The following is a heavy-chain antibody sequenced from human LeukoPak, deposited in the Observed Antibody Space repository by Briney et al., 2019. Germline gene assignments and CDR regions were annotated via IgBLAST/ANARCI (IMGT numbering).Heavy chain of an antibody. CDR3: ARAPHNYYDSRRDLSY. CDR2: VIPILGTA. Sequence: SVKVSCKASGDTFTDYAISWVRQAPGQGLEWVGRVIPILGTANYTQRFQGRVTIIADKSTSTVYMELSSLTSEDTAMYYCARAPHNYYDSRRDLSYWGQGTLVTVSS. V-gene: IGHV1-69*04. D-gene: IGHD3-22*01. CDR1: GDTFTDYA. J-gene: IGHJ4*02.